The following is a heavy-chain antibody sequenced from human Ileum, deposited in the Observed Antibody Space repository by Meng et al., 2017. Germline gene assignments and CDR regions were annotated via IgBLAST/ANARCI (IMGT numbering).Heavy chain of an antibody. Sequence: HVQLQESAPALVRPSETPSLTCNVSGGSVSSASYYWSWIRQPPGKGLEWIGLIHYSGSRNYNPSLKSRVTMSVDTSKNQVSLRLTSVTAADTAVYYCARFYGSGTFEVHDYWGQGTLVTVSS. J-gene: IGHJ4*02. CDR1: GGSVSSASYY. V-gene: IGHV4-61*01. D-gene: IGHD3-10*01. CDR2: IHYSGSR. CDR3: ARFYGSGTFEVHDY.